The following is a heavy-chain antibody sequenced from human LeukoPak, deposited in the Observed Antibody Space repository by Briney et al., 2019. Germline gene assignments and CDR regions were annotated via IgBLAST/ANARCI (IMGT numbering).Heavy chain of an antibody. Sequence: PGGSLRLSCAASGFTVSSNYMSWVRQAPGKGLEWVSAISGSGGSTYYADSVKGRFTISRDNSKNTLYLQMNSLRAEDTAVYYCVKATVTSSYYGMDVWGQGTTVTVSS. V-gene: IGHV3-23*01. CDR1: GFTVSSNY. CDR2: ISGSGGST. J-gene: IGHJ6*02. CDR3: VKATVTSSYYGMDV. D-gene: IGHD4-17*01.